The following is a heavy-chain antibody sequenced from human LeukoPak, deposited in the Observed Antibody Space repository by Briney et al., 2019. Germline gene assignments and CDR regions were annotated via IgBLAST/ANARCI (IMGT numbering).Heavy chain of an antibody. CDR3: ARIPHGDGNYLRWEFDY. CDR1: GFSLSTSGMC. V-gene: IGHV2-70*01. D-gene: IGHD1-7*01. Sequence: SGPTLVNPTQTLTLTCTFSGFSLSTSGMCVTWIRQPPGKALEWLALINWDDNKFYNTSLKTRLTISKGTSKNQVVLTMTNMDPVDPTTYYCARIPHGDGNYLRWEFDYWGQGTLVTVSS. CDR2: INWDDNK. J-gene: IGHJ4*02.